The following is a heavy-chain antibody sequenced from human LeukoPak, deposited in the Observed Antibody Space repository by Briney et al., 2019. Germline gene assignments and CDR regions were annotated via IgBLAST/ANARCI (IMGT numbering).Heavy chain of an antibody. CDR1: GFTFSSYW. J-gene: IGHJ3*02. V-gene: IGHV3-7*01. CDR3: ARDRVQNTMIVVMDAFDI. D-gene: IGHD3-22*01. CDR2: IKQDGSEK. Sequence: GGALRLSCAASGFTFSSYWMSWVRQAPGKGLEWVANIKQDGSEKYSVDSVKGRFTISRDNAKNSLYLQMKSLRAEDTAVYYCARDRVQNTMIVVMDAFDIWGQGTMVTVSS.